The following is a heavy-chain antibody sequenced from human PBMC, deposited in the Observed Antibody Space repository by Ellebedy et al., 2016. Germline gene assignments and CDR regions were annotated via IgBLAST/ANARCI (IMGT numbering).Heavy chain of an antibody. CDR2: IIPIFGTA. CDR1: GGTFSSYA. CDR3: ARGDRIAAHFAPIAPDRVPTPMDV. J-gene: IGHJ6*02. Sequence: SVKVSCXASGGTFSSYAISWVRQAPGQGLEWMGGIIPIFGTANYAQKFQGRVTITADESTSTAYMELSSLRSEDTAVYYCARGDRIAAHFAPIAPDRVPTPMDVWGQGTTVTVSS. V-gene: IGHV1-69*13. D-gene: IGHD6-6*01.